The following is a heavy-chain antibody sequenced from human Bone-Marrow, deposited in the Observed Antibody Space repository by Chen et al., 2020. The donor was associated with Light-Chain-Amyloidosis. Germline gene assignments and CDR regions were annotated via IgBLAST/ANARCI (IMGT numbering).Heavy chain of an antibody. CDR2: ISGSGDTT. V-gene: IGHV3-23*04. CDR1: GFTFSSYA. J-gene: IGHJ4*02. CDR3: AKCVETGVGGRGYFDY. Sequence: EVQLVESGGGLVQPGGSLRLSCAASGFTFSSYAMHWVRQAPGKGLEWVSTISGSGDTTYYADSVKGRFTISRDNSKNTLYLQMNSLRAEDTAVYYCAKCVETGVGGRGYFDYWGQGTLVTVSS. D-gene: IGHD7-27*01.